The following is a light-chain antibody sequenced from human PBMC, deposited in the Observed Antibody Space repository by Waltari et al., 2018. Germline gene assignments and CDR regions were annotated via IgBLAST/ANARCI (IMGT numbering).Light chain of an antibody. V-gene: IGKV3-11*01. J-gene: IGKJ4*01. CDR2: DTS. Sequence: EIVLTQSPAILSLSPGQRDSLSCRASQRVTNYLAWYQQKPGQAPRLLIYDTSNRATGIPARFSGSVFGTDFTLTISSLEPEDFAVYYCQQRRDWPLTFGGGTKVEIK. CDR1: QRVTNY. CDR3: QQRRDWPLT.